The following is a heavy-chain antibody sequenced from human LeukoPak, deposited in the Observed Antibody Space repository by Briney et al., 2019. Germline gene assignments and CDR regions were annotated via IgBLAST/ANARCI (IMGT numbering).Heavy chain of an antibody. Sequence: GASVKVSCKASGYTFTSYYIHWVRQAPGQGLGWMGIINPSGGSTSYAQKFQGRVTMTRDTSTSTVYMELSSLRSEDTAVYYCAREFAHVDTAMVFDYWGQGTLVTVSS. CDR2: INPSGGST. CDR3: AREFAHVDTAMVFDY. CDR1: GYTFTSYY. D-gene: IGHD5-18*01. V-gene: IGHV1-46*01. J-gene: IGHJ4*02.